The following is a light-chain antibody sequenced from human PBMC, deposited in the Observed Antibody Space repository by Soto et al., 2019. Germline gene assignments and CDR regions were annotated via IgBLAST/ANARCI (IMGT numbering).Light chain of an antibody. CDR3: CSYAGSSTFDV. CDR2: EGS. CDR1: SSDVGSYNL. V-gene: IGLV2-23*01. J-gene: IGLJ1*01. Sequence: QSVLTQPASVSGSPGQSITISCTGTSSDVGSYNLVSWYQQHPGKAPKLMIYEGSKRPSGVSNRFSGSKSGNTASLTISGLQVEDEADYYCCSYAGSSTFDVSGTGTKVTVL.